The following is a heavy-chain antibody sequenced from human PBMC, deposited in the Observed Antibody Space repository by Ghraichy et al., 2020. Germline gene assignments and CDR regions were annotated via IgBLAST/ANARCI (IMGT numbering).Heavy chain of an antibody. V-gene: IGHV3-7*03. J-gene: IGHJ5*02. CDR3: ARAWTLIPTFDH. CDR2: INPDGTMK. Sequence: GESLNISCAASGFTFSQYWMSWLRQAPGKGLEWLVNINPDGTMKKSVDSVKGRFSIFRDNAENSVYLQMNNLRAEDTAVYFCARAWTLIPTFDHWGQGTLVTVSS. D-gene: IGHD3/OR15-3a*01. CDR1: GFTFSQYW.